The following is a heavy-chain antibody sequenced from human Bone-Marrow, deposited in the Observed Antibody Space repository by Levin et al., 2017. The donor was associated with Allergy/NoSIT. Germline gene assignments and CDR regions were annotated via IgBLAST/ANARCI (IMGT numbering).Heavy chain of an antibody. CDR1: GFTFSAYS. V-gene: IGHV3-30-3*01. CDR2: ISHDGGSK. D-gene: IGHD2-15*01. J-gene: IGHJ6*02. CDR3: ARDYKGGRAYCSSGSCNPYNYYGMDV. Sequence: GESLKISCAASGFTFSAYSIHWVRQYPGKGLEWVAVISHDGGSKYYADSVKGRFTISRDNSNNTLYLQMNSLRDEDTAVYYCARDYKGGRAYCSSGSCNPYNYYGMDVWGQGTTVTVSS.